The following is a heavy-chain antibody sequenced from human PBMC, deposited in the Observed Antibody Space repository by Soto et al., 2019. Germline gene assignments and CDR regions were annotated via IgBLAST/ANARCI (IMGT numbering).Heavy chain of an antibody. CDR3: ARHKGRAGRRVDY. J-gene: IGHJ4*02. CDR2: IYYSGST. Sequence: QLQLQESGPGLVKPSETLSLTCTVSGGSISSSSYYWGWIRQPPGKGLEWIGSIYYSGSTYYNPSLKSRVTISVDTSKNQFSLKLSSVTAADTAVYYCARHKGRAGRRVDYWGQGTLVTVSS. CDR1: GGSISSSSYY. V-gene: IGHV4-39*01. D-gene: IGHD1-1*01.